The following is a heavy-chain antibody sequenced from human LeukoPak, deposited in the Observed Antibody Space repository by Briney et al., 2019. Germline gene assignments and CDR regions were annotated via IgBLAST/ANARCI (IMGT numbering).Heavy chain of an antibody. Sequence: GGSLRLSCAASGFTFSSYGMHWVRQAPGKGLEWVAVISYDGSNKYYADPVKGRFTISRDNSKNTLYLQMNSLRAEDTAVYYCAKAEYSSSIDYWGQGTLVTVSS. CDR3: AKAEYSSSIDY. CDR1: GFTFSSYG. J-gene: IGHJ4*02. D-gene: IGHD6-6*01. V-gene: IGHV3-30*18. CDR2: ISYDGSNK.